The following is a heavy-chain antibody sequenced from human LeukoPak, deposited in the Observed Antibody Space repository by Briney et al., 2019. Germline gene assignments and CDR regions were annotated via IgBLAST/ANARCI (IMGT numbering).Heavy chain of an antibody. J-gene: IGHJ3*02. CDR3: ARERGSSGYYDAFDI. D-gene: IGHD3-22*01. CDR2: INAGNGNT. V-gene: IGHV1-3*01. CDR1: GYTFTSYA. Sequence: ASVKVSCKASGYTFTSYAMHWVRQAPGQRLEWMGWINAGNGNTKYSQKFQGRVTITRDTSASTAYMELSSLRSEDTAVYYCARERGSSGYYDAFDIWGQGTMVTVSS.